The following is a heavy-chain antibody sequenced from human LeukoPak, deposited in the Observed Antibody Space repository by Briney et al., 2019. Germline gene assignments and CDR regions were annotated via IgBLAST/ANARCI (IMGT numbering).Heavy chain of an antibody. CDR3: ARLPGYCSSTSCSSNNDY. V-gene: IGHV3-21*01. CDR1: GFTFSSYS. Sequence: GGSLRLSCAASGFTFSSYSMNWVRQAPGKGLEWVSSIDSSSNYIYYAGSVKGRFTTSRDNAKNSLYLQMNSLRADDTAVYYCARLPGYCSSTSCSSNNDYWGQGTLVTVSS. J-gene: IGHJ4*02. CDR2: IDSSSNYI. D-gene: IGHD2-2*01.